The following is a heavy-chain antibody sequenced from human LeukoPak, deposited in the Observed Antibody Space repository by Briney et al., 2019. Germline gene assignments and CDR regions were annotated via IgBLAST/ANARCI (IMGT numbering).Heavy chain of an antibody. CDR3: ARDHRVYGMDV. J-gene: IGHJ6*02. V-gene: IGHV4-59*01. Sequence: SETLSLTCTVSGGYISTYYWTWIRQPPGKGLEWIGYIYYSGSTNYNPSLKSRVTISVDTSKNEFSLKLSSVTAVDTAVYYCARDHRVYGMDVWGHGTTVTVSS. CDR1: GGYISTYY. CDR2: IYYSGST. D-gene: IGHD3-10*01.